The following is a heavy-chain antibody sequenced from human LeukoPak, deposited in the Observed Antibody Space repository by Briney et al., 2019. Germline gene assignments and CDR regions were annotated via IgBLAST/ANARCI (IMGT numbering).Heavy chain of an antibody. Sequence: PSETLSLTCSVSGGSITGYYWSWIRQPPGKGLEWIGYIHYSGSTKYNPSLKSRVTISVDKSKNQFSLKLSSVTAADTAVYYCARELIYTVTTTGLLDYWGQGTLVTVSS. CDR3: ARELIYTVTTTGLLDY. D-gene: IGHD4-17*01. CDR1: GGSITGYY. CDR2: IHYSGST. V-gene: IGHV4-59*12. J-gene: IGHJ4*02.